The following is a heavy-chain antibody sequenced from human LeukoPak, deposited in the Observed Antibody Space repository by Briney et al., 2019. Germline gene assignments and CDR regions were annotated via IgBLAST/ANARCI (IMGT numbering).Heavy chain of an antibody. CDR2: INHSGST. V-gene: IGHV4-34*01. J-gene: IGHJ4*02. CDR1: GGSFSGYY. D-gene: IGHD4-17*01. Sequence: PSETLSLTCAVYGGSFSGYYWSWIRQPPGKGLEWIGEINHSGSTNYNPSLKSRVTISVDTSKNQFSLKLSSVTAADTAVYYCARDPNDYGDYGDYWGQGTLVTVSS. CDR3: ARDPNDYGDYGDY.